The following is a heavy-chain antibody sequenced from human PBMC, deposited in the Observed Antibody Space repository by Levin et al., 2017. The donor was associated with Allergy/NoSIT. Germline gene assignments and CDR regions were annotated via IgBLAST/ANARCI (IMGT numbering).Heavy chain of an antibody. CDR1: GFSFDSYA. V-gene: IGHV3-23*01. Sequence: LSLTCAASGFSFDSYAMSWVRQAPGKGLEWVSGIGGSGDRTYHADSVKGRFTISRDNSKNTLYLQMNSLRADDTAVYYCAKGGYSSSWYCFDYWGQGTLVTVSS. CDR2: IGGSGDRT. CDR3: AKGGYSSSWYCFDY. D-gene: IGHD6-13*01. J-gene: IGHJ4*02.